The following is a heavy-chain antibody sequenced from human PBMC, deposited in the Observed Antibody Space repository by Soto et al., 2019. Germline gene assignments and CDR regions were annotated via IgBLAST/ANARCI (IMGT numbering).Heavy chain of an antibody. CDR2: VYHSWST. Sequence: SETLSLTCAASGASISSGGYSWCWILQPPGKGLEWIGYVYHSWSTYYNPSLKSLVSMSVDRPENQFSLKLSSLTAAATAAYYCAREPAVPGHNWFDTWGPGTLATVPS. CDR1: GASISSGGYS. J-gene: IGHJ5*02. D-gene: IGHD2-8*02. CDR3: AREPAVPGHNWFDT. V-gene: IGHV4-30-2*01.